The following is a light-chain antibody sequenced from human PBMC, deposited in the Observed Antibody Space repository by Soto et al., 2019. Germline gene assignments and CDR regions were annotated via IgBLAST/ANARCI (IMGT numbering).Light chain of an antibody. Sequence: QLVLTQSPSASASLGASVKLTCTLSSGHSSYAIAWHQQQPEKGPRYLMKLNSDGSHSKGDGIPDRFSGSSSGAERYLTISSLQSEDEADYYCQTWGTGIRVFGGGPKLTVL. CDR2: LNSDGSH. CDR1: SGHSSYA. V-gene: IGLV4-69*01. J-gene: IGLJ3*02. CDR3: QTWGTGIRV.